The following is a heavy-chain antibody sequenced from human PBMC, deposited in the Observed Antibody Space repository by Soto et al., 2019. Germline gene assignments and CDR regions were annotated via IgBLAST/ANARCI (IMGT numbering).Heavy chain of an antibody. Sequence: SQTLSLTCAISGDSVSSDSVPWNWIRQSPSRGLEWLGRTYYRSKWYSDYALSVKSRVTINADMSKNQVSLQLNSVTPEDSAVYYCVRLIGNSWLDYWGQGTLVTVPS. CDR2: TYYRSKWYS. J-gene: IGHJ5*01. CDR3: VRLIGNSWLDY. D-gene: IGHD2-8*01. V-gene: IGHV6-1*01. CDR1: GDSVSSDSVP.